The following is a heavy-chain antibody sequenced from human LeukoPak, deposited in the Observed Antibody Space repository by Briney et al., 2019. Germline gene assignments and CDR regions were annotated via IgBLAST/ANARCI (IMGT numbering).Heavy chain of an antibody. V-gene: IGHV3-7*01. D-gene: IGHD2-21*01. CDR2: IKQDGSQE. CDR3: AREGTSLWFYFDY. CDR1: GFTFSSHW. Sequence: GGSLRLSCAASGFTFSSHWMSWVRQAPGKGLEWVANIKQDGSQEYYVDSVKGRFTISRDNAKSSLCLQMNNLKADDTAVYYCAREGTSLWFYFDYWGRGSLVTVSS. J-gene: IGHJ4*02.